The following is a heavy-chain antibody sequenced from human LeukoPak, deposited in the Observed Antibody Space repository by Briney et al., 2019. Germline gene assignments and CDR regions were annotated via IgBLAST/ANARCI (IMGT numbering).Heavy chain of an antibody. CDR3: ARDGGWYQLLWWFDP. J-gene: IGHJ5*02. Sequence: ASVKVSCKASGYTFTGYYMHWVRQAPGRGLEWMGWINPNSGATKYAQKFQGRVTMTRDTSISTPYMEVSRLRFDDTAVYYCARDGGWYQLLWWFDPWGQGTLVTVSS. D-gene: IGHD2-2*01. CDR1: GYTFTGYY. V-gene: IGHV1-2*02. CDR2: INPNSGAT.